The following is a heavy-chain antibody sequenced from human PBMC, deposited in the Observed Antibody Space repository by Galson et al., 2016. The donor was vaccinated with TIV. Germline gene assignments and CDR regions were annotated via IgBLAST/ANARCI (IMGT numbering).Heavy chain of an antibody. V-gene: IGHV3-23*01. CDR3: AKDRGSYEAFDY. J-gene: IGHJ4*02. CDR2: ISAGATNK. D-gene: IGHD5-12*01. Sequence: SLRLSCAATGFRFYEFEMSWVRQAPGKGLEWVSAISAGATNKYYADSVKGRFTVSRDNSDNTLFLHMDRLKVEDTAVYYCAKDRGSYEAFDYWGQGVLVTVSS. CDR1: GFRFYEFE.